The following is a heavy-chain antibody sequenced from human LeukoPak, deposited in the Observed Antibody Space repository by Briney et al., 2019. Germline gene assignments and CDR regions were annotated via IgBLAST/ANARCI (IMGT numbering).Heavy chain of an antibody. CDR3: EKAIAVAGNFDY. D-gene: IGHD6-19*01. CDR1: GFTFSSYA. CDR2: IDRNGGST. J-gene: IGHJ4*02. Sequence: GGSLRLSCSASGFTFSSYAMHWVRQAPGKGLEYVSAIDRNGGSTYYADSVKGRFTISRDNSKNTLYLQMSSLRAEDTSVYYCEKAIAVAGNFDYWGQGTLVTVSS. V-gene: IGHV3-64D*06.